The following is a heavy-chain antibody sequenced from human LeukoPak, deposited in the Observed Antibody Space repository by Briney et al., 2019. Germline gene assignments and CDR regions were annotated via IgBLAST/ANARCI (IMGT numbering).Heavy chain of an antibody. Sequence: SGGSLRLSCAASGFTFDDYGMSWVRQAPGKGLEWVSGINWNGGSTGYADSVKGRFTISRDNSKNTLYLQMNDLRPEDTAVYYCAKTQLVGSYHPPGYCGQGTLVTVSS. J-gene: IGHJ4*02. V-gene: IGHV3-20*04. D-gene: IGHD1-26*01. CDR2: INWNGGST. CDR1: GFTFDDYG. CDR3: AKTQLVGSYHPPGY.